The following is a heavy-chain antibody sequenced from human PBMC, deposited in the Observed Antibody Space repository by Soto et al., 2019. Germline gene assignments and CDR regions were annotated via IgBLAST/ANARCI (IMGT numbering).Heavy chain of an antibody. D-gene: IGHD1-26*01. CDR3: ARGGAAWDGMDV. CDR1: GGSISSYY. Sequence: PSQTLSLTCTVSGGSISSYYWSWPRQPPGKGLEWIGYIYYSGSTNYNPSLKSRVTISVDTSKNQFALKLSSVPAADTAVYYCARGGAAWDGMDVWGQGTTVTVSS. J-gene: IGHJ6*02. CDR2: IYYSGST. V-gene: IGHV4-59*01.